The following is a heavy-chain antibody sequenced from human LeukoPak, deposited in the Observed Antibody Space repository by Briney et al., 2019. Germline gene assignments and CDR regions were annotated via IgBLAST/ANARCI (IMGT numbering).Heavy chain of an antibody. CDR2: LTASADNT. CDR1: GFTFSSYA. Sequence: GGSLRLSCAASGFTFSSYAMSWVRQAPGKGLEWVSGLTASADNTYYAESVKGRFTISRDNSKNTLYLQMSTVRAEDTAVYYCARGVGQDAFDIWGQGTMVTVSS. J-gene: IGHJ3*02. D-gene: IGHD1-26*01. CDR3: ARGVGQDAFDI. V-gene: IGHV3-23*01.